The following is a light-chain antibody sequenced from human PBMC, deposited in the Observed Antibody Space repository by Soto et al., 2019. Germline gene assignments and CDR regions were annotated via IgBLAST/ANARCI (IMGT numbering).Light chain of an antibody. V-gene: IGKV1-39*01. CDR1: QSIGIY. CDR3: QQSYSTPQLT. CDR2: AAS. J-gene: IGKJ4*01. Sequence: DIQMTQSPSSLSASVGDRVTITCRASQSIGIYLNWYQQKPGKAPKLLIYAASNLQSGVPSRFSGSGSGTDFTRTLSSLQPEDSATYYCQQSYSTPQLTFGGGTKVEIK.